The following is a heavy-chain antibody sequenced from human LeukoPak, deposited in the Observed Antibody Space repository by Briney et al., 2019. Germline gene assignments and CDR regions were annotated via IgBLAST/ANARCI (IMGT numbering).Heavy chain of an antibody. D-gene: IGHD3-3*01. CDR2: INHSGST. CDR1: GGSFSGYY. V-gene: IGHV4-34*01. CDR3: ARGPIRFSAFDI. Sequence: SETLSLTCAVYGGSFSGYYWSWIRQPPGKGLEWIGEINHSGSTNYNPSLKSRVTISVDTSKNQFSLQLNSVTPEDTAVYYCARGPIRFSAFDIWGQGTMVTVSS. J-gene: IGHJ3*02.